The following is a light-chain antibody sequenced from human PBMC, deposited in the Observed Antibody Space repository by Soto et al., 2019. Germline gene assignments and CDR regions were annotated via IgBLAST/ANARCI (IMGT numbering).Light chain of an antibody. CDR3: QQFDKLIT. J-gene: IGKJ4*01. V-gene: IGKV3D-20*01. Sequence: EIVLTQSPATLSLSPGERATLSCGASQTISNNFLAWYQQRPGLAPRLLIYDASNRAAGIPDRFSGSGSGTYFTLTISRLEHEDFAVYYCQQFDKLITFGGGTKVEI. CDR1: QTISNNF. CDR2: DAS.